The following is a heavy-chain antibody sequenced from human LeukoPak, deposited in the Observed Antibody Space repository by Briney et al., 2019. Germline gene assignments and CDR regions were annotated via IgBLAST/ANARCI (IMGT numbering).Heavy chain of an antibody. CDR1: GFTFSSYG. D-gene: IGHD3-22*01. V-gene: IGHV3-30*18. CDR2: ISYDGSNK. CDR3: AKDEGYYYDSSGYFSLPDY. Sequence: GRSLRLSCAASGFTFSSYGMHWVRQAPGKGLEWVAVISYDGSNKYYADSVKGRFTISRDNSKNTLYLQMNSLRAEDTAVYYCAKDEGYYYDSSGYFSLPDYWSQGTLVTVSS. J-gene: IGHJ4*02.